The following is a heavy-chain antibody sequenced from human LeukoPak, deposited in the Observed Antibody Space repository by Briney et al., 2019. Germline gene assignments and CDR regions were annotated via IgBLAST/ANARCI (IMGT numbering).Heavy chain of an antibody. D-gene: IGHD3-3*01. V-gene: IGHV4-39*07. Sequence: SETLSLTCTVSGGSISSSSYYWGWFRQPPGKGLEWIGSTYYSGSTYYNPSLKSRVTISVDTSKNQFSLKLSSVTAADTAVYYCAREFSWSGFFDYWGQGTLVTVSS. J-gene: IGHJ4*02. CDR1: GGSISSSSYY. CDR2: TYYSGST. CDR3: AREFSWSGFFDY.